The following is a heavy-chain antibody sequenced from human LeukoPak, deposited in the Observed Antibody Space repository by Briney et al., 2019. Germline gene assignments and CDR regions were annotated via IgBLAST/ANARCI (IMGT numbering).Heavy chain of an antibody. V-gene: IGHV1-46*01. Sequence: ASVKVSCEASGYTFSSYFMHWVRQAPGQGLGWMGIINPSDGSTSYARELQGRVTMTRDTSTGTVYMELSGLRSEDTAVYYCARVDVTFGLIGDYWGQGTLVTVSS. J-gene: IGHJ4*02. CDR2: INPSDGST. CDR3: ARVDVTFGLIGDY. CDR1: GYTFSSYF. D-gene: IGHD2-21*02.